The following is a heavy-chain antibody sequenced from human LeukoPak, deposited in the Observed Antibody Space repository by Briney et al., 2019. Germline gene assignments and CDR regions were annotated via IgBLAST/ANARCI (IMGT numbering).Heavy chain of an antibody. CDR2: ISYDGSNK. Sequence: PGGSLRLSCAASGFTFSSYAMHWVRQAPGKGLEWVAVISYDGSNKYYADSVKGRFTISRDNSKNTLYLQMNSLRAEDTAVYYCARDGACSGGSCYDAFDIWGQGTLVTVSS. CDR1: GFTFSSYA. CDR3: ARDGACSGGSCYDAFDI. D-gene: IGHD2-15*01. J-gene: IGHJ3*02. V-gene: IGHV3-30*04.